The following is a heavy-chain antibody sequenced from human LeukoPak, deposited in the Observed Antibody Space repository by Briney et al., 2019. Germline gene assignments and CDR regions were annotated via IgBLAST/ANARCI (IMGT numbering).Heavy chain of an antibody. J-gene: IGHJ4*02. CDR1: GYTFTGYY. CDR3: ARVKYYYDSSGPFDY. D-gene: IGHD3-22*01. CDR2: INPNSGGT. Sequence: GASVKVSCKASGYTFTGYYMHWVRQAPGQGLEWMGWINPNSGGTSYAQKFQGRVTMTRDTSISTAYMELSRLRSDDTAVYYCARVKYYYDSSGPFDYWGQGTLVTVSS. V-gene: IGHV1-2*02.